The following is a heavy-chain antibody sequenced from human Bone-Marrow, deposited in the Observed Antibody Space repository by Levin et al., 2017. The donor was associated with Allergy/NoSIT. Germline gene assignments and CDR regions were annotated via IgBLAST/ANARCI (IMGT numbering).Heavy chain of an antibody. J-gene: IGHJ6*02. D-gene: IGHD2-15*01. CDR2: ISSSSSYT. CDR3: AREGGYCSGGSCYSTGDYYYYYGMAG. CDR1: GFTFSDYY. V-gene: IGHV3-11*05. Sequence: PGGSLRLSCAASGFTFSDYYMSWIRQAPGKGLEWVSYISSSSSYTNYADSVKGRFTISRDNAKNSLYLQMNSLRADDTAVYYCAREGGYCSGGSCYSTGDYYYYYGMAGWVHGTTVTVPS.